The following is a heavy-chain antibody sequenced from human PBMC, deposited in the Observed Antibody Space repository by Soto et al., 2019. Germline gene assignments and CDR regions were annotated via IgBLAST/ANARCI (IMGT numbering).Heavy chain of an antibody. Sequence: QVQLVQSGAEVKKPGASVKISCKPSGYIFTSHSIHWVRQAPGQGLEWLGIINPSGGSTTYAQKFRGRVIMTRDTSTSTVYMELSSLRSEDTAVYYCARDLRGDGDAYFYYGVDVWGQGTTVTVSS. CDR3: ARDLRGDGDAYFYYGVDV. D-gene: IGHD4-17*01. V-gene: IGHV1-46*01. CDR1: GYIFTSHS. CDR2: INPSGGST. J-gene: IGHJ6*02.